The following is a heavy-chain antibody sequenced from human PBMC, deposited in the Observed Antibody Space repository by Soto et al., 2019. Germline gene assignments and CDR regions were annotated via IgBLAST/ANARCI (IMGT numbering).Heavy chain of an antibody. CDR3: ARDLNWSHDY. D-gene: IGHD1-1*01. CDR2: IWYDGSNK. Sequence: QVQLVESGGGVVQPGRSLRLSCAASGFTFSSYGMHWVRQAPGKGLERVAVIWYDGSNKYYADAVKGRFTISRDNSKNTLYLQMNSLRAEDTAVYYCARDLNWSHDYWGQGTLVTVSS. CDR1: GFTFSSYG. V-gene: IGHV3-33*01. J-gene: IGHJ4*02.